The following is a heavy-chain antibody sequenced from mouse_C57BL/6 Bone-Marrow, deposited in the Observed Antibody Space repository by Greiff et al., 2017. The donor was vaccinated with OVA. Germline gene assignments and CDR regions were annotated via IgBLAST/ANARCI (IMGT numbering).Heavy chain of an antibody. CDR1: GFTFSSYG. CDR2: ISSGGSYT. V-gene: IGHV5-6*01. D-gene: IGHD2-2*01. CDR3: ARQGGLPPFAY. J-gene: IGHJ3*01. Sequence: DVHLVESGGDLVKPGGSLKLSCAASGFTFSSYGMSWVRQTPDKGLEWVATISSGGSYTYYPDSVKGRFTISRDNAKNTLYLQMSSLKSEDTAMYYCARQGGLPPFAYWGQGTLVTVSA.